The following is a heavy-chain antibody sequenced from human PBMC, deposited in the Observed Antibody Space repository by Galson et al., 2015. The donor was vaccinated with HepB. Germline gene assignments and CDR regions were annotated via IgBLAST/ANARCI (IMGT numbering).Heavy chain of an antibody. CDR2: INPSGGST. D-gene: IGHD6-13*01. CDR3: ARGPGSYWYSSSWYGNWFDP. V-gene: IGHV1-46*01. Sequence: SVTVSCKASGYTFTSYYMHWVRQAPGQGLEWMGIINPSGGSTSYAQKFQGRVTMTRDTSTSTVYMELSSLRSEDTAVYYCARGPGSYWYSSSWYGNWFDPWGQGTLVTVSS. CDR1: GYTFTSYY. J-gene: IGHJ5*02.